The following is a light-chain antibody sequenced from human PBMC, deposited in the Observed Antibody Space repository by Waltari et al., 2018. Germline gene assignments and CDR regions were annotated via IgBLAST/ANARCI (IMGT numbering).Light chain of an antibody. Sequence: DIVMTQSTDSLGVSLGERATITCKSSQNLLYSSDNKNYLSWYQQKPGQPPKLLIYWASTRESGVPDRFSGSGSGTDFTLTISSLQAEDVAVYYCQQYYSTMYTFGQGTKLEIK. J-gene: IGKJ2*01. CDR3: QQYYSTMYT. CDR2: WAS. V-gene: IGKV4-1*01. CDR1: QNLLYSSDNKNY.